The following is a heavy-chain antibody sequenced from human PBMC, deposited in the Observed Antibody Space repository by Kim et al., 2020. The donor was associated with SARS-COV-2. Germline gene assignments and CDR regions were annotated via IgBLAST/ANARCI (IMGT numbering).Heavy chain of an antibody. CDR3: GAPLGDRLPFYL. D-gene: IGHD3-16*01. Sequence: ASVKVSCKVSGYTLSEMSMHWVRQAPGEGLQWRGGFDREDGQTTYAQPFQGRLTLTEDTSTDTAYMDLSSLRSDDTAVYYCGAPLGDRLPFYLWGQGTLVTVSS. V-gene: IGHV1-24*01. CDR2: FDREDGQT. CDR1: GYTLSEMS. J-gene: IGHJ4*02.